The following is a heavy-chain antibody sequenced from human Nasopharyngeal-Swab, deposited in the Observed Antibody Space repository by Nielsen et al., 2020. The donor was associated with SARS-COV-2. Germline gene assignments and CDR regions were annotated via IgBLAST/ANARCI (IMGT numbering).Heavy chain of an antibody. CDR3: ARHMSNYYYYYMDV. Sequence: GGSLRLSCKGSGYSFTSYWIGWVRQMPGKGLEWMGIIYPGDSDTRYSPSFQGQVTISADKSISTAYLQWSSLKASDTAMYYCARHMSNYYYYYMDVWGKGTTVTVSS. CDR2: IYPGDSDT. D-gene: IGHD3-10*02. CDR1: GYSFTSYW. J-gene: IGHJ6*03. V-gene: IGHV5-51*01.